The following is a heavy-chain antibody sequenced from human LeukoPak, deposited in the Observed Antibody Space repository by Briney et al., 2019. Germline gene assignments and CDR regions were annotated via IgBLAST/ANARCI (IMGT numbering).Heavy chain of an antibody. Sequence: SETLSLTCTVSGGSISSSSYYWGWIRQPPGKGLEWIGSIYYSGSTYYNPSLKGRVTISVDTSKNQFSLKLSSVTAADTAVYYCVRHGPYYDFWSGYYKGYYFDYWGQGTLVTVSS. D-gene: IGHD3-3*01. J-gene: IGHJ4*02. V-gene: IGHV4-39*01. CDR3: VRHGPYYDFWSGYYKGYYFDY. CDR2: IYYSGST. CDR1: GGSISSSSYY.